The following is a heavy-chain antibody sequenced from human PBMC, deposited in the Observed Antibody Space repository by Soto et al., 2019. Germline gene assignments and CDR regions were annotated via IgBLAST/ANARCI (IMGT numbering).Heavy chain of an antibody. CDR2: ISYDESTT. CDR1: AFSFSRYG. D-gene: IGHD3-22*01. CDR3: SKAMIGSYDSDAFDV. V-gene: IGHV3-30*18. J-gene: IGHJ3*01. Sequence: PGGSLRLSCAASAFSFSRYGIHWVRQAPGKGLEWVAVISYDESTTFYADSVKGRFTISRDNSKNTLFLQMNSLRPEDTAVYYCSKAMIGSYDSDAFDVWGQGTMVTVSS.